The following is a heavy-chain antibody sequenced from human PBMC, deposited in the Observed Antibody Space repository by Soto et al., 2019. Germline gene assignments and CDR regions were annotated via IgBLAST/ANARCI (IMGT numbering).Heavy chain of an antibody. CDR3: AKADRSTIFGVVIPNYFDY. Sequence: PGGSLRLSCAASGFTFSSYAMSWARQAPGKGLEWVSAISGSGGSTYYADSVKGRFTISRDNSKNTLYLQMNSLRAEDTAVYYCAKADRSTIFGVVIPNYFDYWGQGTLVTVSS. V-gene: IGHV3-23*01. D-gene: IGHD3-3*01. CDR1: GFTFSSYA. CDR2: ISGSGGST. J-gene: IGHJ4*02.